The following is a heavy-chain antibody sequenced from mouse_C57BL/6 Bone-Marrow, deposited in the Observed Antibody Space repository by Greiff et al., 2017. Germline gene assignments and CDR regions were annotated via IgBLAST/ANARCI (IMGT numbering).Heavy chain of an antibody. CDR2: IYPGSGST. Sequence: QVQLQQSGAELVKPGASVKMSCKASGYTFTSYWITWVKQRPGQGLEWIGDIYPGSGSTNYNEKFKCKATLTVDTSSSTAYMQLSSLTSEDSAVYYCARPYYSNYWYFDVWGTGTTVTVSS. J-gene: IGHJ1*03. D-gene: IGHD2-5*01. CDR1: GYTFTSYW. CDR3: ARPYYSNYWYFDV. V-gene: IGHV1-55*01.